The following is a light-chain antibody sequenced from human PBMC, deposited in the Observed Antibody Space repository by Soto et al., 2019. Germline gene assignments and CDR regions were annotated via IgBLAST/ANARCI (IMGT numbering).Light chain of an antibody. J-gene: IGLJ2*01. CDR3: SSYTSSSPYVV. V-gene: IGLV2-14*01. CDR1: SSDVGGYNC. CDR2: DVS. Sequence: QSALTQPASVSGSPGQSITISCTGSSSDVGGYNCVSWYQQHPGKAPKLMIYDVSNRPSGVSNRFSGSKSGNTASLTISGLQAEDEADYYCSSYTSSSPYVVFGGGTKLTVL.